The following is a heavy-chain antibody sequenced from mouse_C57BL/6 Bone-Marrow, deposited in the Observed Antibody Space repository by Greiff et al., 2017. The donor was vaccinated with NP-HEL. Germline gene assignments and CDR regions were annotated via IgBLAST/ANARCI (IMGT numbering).Heavy chain of an antibody. J-gene: IGHJ4*01. CDR1: GYTFTSYG. Sequence: QVQLQQPGAELARPGASVKLSCKASGYTFTSYGISWVKQRTGQGLEWIGEIYPRSGNTYYNEKFKGKATLTADKSSSTAYMELRSLTSEDSAVYFCARIEWGGMDYWGQGTSVTVSS. CDR3: ARIEWGGMDY. CDR2: IYPRSGNT. V-gene: IGHV1-81*01. D-gene: IGHD1-3*01.